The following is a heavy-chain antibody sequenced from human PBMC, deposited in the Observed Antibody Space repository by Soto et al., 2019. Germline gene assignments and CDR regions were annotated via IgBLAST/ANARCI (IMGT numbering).Heavy chain of an antibody. Sequence: ESGGGVVQPGRSLRLSCAASGFTFSSYGMHWVRQAPGKGLEWVAVIWYDGSNKYYADSVKGRFTISRDNSKNTLYLQMNSLRAEDTAVYYCARGTTVTTNYYYYGMDVWGQGTTVTVSS. V-gene: IGHV3-33*01. D-gene: IGHD4-17*01. J-gene: IGHJ6*02. CDR3: ARGTTVTTNYYYYGMDV. CDR2: IWYDGSNK. CDR1: GFTFSSYG.